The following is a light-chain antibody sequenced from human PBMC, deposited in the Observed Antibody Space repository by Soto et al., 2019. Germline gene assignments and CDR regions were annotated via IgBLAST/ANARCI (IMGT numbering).Light chain of an antibody. J-gene: IGKJ2*01. CDR1: QRVSSN. Sequence: EVVMTQSPATLSVSPGERATLSCRASQRVSSNLAWYQQKPGQAPRLLIYGASTRATGLPARFSGSGSGTEFTLTISSLQSEDFAVYYCQQSNNWPYTFGHGTKLDIK. CDR2: GAS. CDR3: QQSNNWPYT. V-gene: IGKV3-15*01.